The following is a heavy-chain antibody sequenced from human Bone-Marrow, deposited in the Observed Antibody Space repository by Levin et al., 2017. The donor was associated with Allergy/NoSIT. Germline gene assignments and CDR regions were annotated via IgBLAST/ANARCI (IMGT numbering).Heavy chain of an antibody. J-gene: IGHJ6*02. CDR1: GFTFSSYD. CDR2: IGTAGDT. V-gene: IGHV3-13*01. Sequence: SCAASGFTFSSYDMHWVRQVTGKGLEWVSGIGTAGDTYYPGSVKGRFTISRGNAKNFLYLQMNSLRAGDTAVYYCARGRWDYYDSNGYYYGTYGMDVWGQGTTVTVSS. D-gene: IGHD3-22*01. CDR3: ARGRWDYYDSNGYYYGTYGMDV.